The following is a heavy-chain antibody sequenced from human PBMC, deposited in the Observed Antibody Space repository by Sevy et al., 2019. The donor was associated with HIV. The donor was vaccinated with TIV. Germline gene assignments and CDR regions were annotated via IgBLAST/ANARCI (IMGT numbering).Heavy chain of an antibody. CDR3: AKDRRDGYYQAYYFDY. CDR1: GFTFSSYA. V-gene: IGHV3-23*01. D-gene: IGHD1-26*01. CDR2: ISGSGGST. J-gene: IGHJ4*02. Sequence: GGSLRLSCAASGFTFSSYAMSWVRQAPGKGLEWVSAISGSGGSTYYADSVKGRFTISRDNSKNTLYLQMNSLRAEDTAVCYCAKDRRDGYYQAYYFDYWGQGTLVTVSS.